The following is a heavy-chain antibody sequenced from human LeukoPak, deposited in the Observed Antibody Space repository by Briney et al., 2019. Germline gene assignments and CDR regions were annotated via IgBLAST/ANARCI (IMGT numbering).Heavy chain of an antibody. V-gene: IGHV1-24*01. CDR2: FDPEDGET. D-gene: IGHD2-2*01. CDR3: ATSTFYCSSTSCYVKAFDY. Sequence: ASVKVSCKVSGYTLTELSMHWVRQAPGKGLEWMGGFDPEDGETIYAQKFQGRVTMTEDTSTDTAYMELSSLRSEDTVVYYCATSTFYCSSTSCYVKAFDYWGQGTLVTVSS. J-gene: IGHJ4*02. CDR1: GYTLTELS.